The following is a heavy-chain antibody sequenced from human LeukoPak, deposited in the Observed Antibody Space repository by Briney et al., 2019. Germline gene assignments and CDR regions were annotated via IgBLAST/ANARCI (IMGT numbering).Heavy chain of an antibody. CDR2: IYSGGST. Sequence: GGSLRLSCAVSGFTFSNYWMTWVRQAPGMGLEWVSVIYSGGSTNYADSVKGRFIISRDNSKNTLYLQMNSLRVEDTAVYYCARDTETHYYDSSGPLYYWGQGTLVTVSS. D-gene: IGHD3-22*01. CDR3: ARDTETHYYDSSGPLYY. J-gene: IGHJ4*02. V-gene: IGHV3-66*01. CDR1: GFTFSNYW.